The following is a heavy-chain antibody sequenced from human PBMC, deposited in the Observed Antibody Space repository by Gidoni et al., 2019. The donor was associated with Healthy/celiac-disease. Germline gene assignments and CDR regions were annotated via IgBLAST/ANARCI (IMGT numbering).Heavy chain of an antibody. CDR3: ARCPELFAFDI. J-gene: IGHJ3*02. Sequence: VQLQESGPGLVQPSETLPSPCAVFGYSISSGDYWGWIRQPPGNGLEWIGSIYHSGSTYYNPSLKTRVTISVDTSKNQFSLKLSSVTAADTAVYYCARCPELFAFDIWGQGTMVTVSS. CDR1: GYSISSGDY. V-gene: IGHV4-38-2*01. CDR2: IYHSGST. D-gene: IGHD3-10*01.